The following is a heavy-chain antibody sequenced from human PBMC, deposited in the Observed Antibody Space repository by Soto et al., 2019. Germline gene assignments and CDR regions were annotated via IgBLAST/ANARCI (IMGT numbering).Heavy chain of an antibody. CDR1: DDSINSDKYY. V-gene: IGHV4-39*01. CDR2: IYYRGNA. CDR3: ARLEGLATFSYYFDF. Sequence: QLQLQESGPGLVKPSETLSLTCSVSDDSINSDKYYWGWIRQPPGKGLEWIGSIYYRGNAYYNPSPQTRVTISLEKSRSQFSLKLNSVTAADSAVYFCARLEGLATFSYYFDFWGPGALVTVSS. D-gene: IGHD3-9*01. J-gene: IGHJ4*02.